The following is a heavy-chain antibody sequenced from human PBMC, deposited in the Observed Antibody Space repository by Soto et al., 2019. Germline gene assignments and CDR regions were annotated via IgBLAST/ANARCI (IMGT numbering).Heavy chain of an antibody. J-gene: IGHJ5*01. Sequence: SETLSLTCTVSGGSISSYYWSWIRQPPGKGLEWIGYIYYSGSTNYNPSLKSRVTISVDTSKNQFSLKLSSVTAADTAVYYCARHLIGVMSWGAPFDSWGQGTLGTVSS. V-gene: IGHV4-59*08. CDR1: GGSISSYY. CDR3: ARHLIGVMSWGAPFDS. D-gene: IGHD3-16*01. CDR2: IYYSGST.